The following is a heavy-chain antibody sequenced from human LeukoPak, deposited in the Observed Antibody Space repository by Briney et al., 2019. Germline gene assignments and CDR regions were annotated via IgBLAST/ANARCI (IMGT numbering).Heavy chain of an antibody. J-gene: IGHJ4*02. CDR2: ISYDGSNK. CDR3: ARGSGGAIDY. CDR1: GFTFSSYA. V-gene: IGHV3-30*04. Sequence: GGSLRLSCAASGFTFSSYAMHWARQAPGKGLEWVAVISYDGSNKYYADSVKGRFTISRDNSKNTLYLQMNSLRAEDTAVYYCARGSGGAIDYWGQGTLVTVSS. D-gene: IGHD3-16*01.